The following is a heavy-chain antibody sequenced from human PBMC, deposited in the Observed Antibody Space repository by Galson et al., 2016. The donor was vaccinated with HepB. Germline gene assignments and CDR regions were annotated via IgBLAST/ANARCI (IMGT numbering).Heavy chain of an antibody. V-gene: IGHV4-4*02. D-gene: IGHD3-10*01. CDR3: ARVNYYGSGSHDY. CDR2: VYRSGST. Sequence: SETLSLTCAVSGVSISSNNWWGWVRQPPEKGLEWIGEVYRSGSTNYNPSLKSRATVSMDKSKEQFSLTLYSVTAADTAVYYCARVNYYGSGSHDYWGQGTLVTVSS. CDR1: GVSISSNNW. J-gene: IGHJ4*02.